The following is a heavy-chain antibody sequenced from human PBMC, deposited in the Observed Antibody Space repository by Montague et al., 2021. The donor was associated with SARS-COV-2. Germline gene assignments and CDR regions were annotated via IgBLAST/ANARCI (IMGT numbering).Heavy chain of an antibody. CDR3: ARTTTRMLYPENAFDI. V-gene: IGHV6-1*01. Sequence: CAISGDSVSGNTATCNWDRQTPSIGLHWQGRTYYRSKWYHDYAISLKSRITINPDTSKNQFSLQLSSVAPEDTAVFYCARTTTRMLYPENAFDIWGQGTMVTVSS. CDR1: GDSVSGNTAT. D-gene: IGHD2-15*01. CDR2: TYYRSKWYH. J-gene: IGHJ3*02.